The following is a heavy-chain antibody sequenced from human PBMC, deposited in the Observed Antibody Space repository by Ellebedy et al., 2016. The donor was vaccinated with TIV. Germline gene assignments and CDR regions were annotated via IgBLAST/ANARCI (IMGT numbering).Heavy chain of an antibody. D-gene: IGHD3-10*01. CDR1: GFTFSSYG. CDR3: ARDGGSMVRGVPFDY. J-gene: IGHJ4*02. CDR2: IWYDGSNK. Sequence: GGSLRLSXAASGFTFSSYGMHWVRQAPGKGLEGVAVIWYDGSNKYYADSVKGRFTISRDNSKNTLYLQMNSLRAEDTAVYYCARDGGSMVRGVPFDYWGQGTLVTVSS. V-gene: IGHV3-33*01.